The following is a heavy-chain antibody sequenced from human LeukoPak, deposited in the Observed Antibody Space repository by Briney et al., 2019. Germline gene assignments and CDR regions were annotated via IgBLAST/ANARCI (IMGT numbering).Heavy chain of an antibody. D-gene: IGHD3-10*01. Sequence: TLSLTCAVSGGSISSSNWWSWVRQPPGKGLEWIGEIYHSGSTNYNPPLKSRVTISVDTSKNQFSLKLSSVTAADTAVYYCARAGYYYGSGSYYNTPHFDYWGQGTLVTVSS. CDR3: ARAGYYYGSGSYYNTPHFDY. CDR1: GGSISSSNW. CDR2: IYHSGST. J-gene: IGHJ4*02. V-gene: IGHV4-4*02.